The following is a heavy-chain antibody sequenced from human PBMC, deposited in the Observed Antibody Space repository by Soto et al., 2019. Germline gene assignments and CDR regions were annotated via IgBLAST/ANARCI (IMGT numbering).Heavy chain of an antibody. J-gene: IGHJ3*02. CDR3: ATDAENGKLVEDAFDI. CDR1: GFTFSDYY. D-gene: IGHD3-9*01. Sequence: GGSLRLSCAASGFTFSDYYMSWIRQAPGKGLEWVSYISSSGSTIYYADSLKGRFTISRDNAKNSLYLQMNSLRAEDTAVYYCATDAENGKLVEDAFDIWGQGTMVTVSS. V-gene: IGHV3-11*01. CDR2: ISSSGSTI.